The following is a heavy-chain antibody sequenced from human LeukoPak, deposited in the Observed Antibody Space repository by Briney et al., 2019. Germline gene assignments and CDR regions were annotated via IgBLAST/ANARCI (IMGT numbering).Heavy chain of an antibody. CDR2: ISYDGSNQ. D-gene: IGHD1-1*01. V-gene: IGHV3-30*04. CDR3: ARAGIEAATHFDY. Sequence: GGSLRLSCAASGFTFSSYAMHWVRQAPGKGLEWVAVISYDGSNQYYADSVKGRLTISRDNSKNTLYLQMNSLRPEDAAVYYCARAGIEAATHFDYWGQGTLVTVSS. CDR1: GFTFSSYA. J-gene: IGHJ4*02.